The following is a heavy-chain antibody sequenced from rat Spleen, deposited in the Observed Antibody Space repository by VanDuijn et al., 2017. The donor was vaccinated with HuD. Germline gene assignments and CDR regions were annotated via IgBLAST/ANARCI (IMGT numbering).Heavy chain of an antibody. CDR3: TRHVVTAYWYFDF. J-gene: IGHJ1*01. D-gene: IGHD1-10*01. CDR2: ISNTGGSI. Sequence: EVQLVESGGGLVQPGRSLKLSCAASGFTFSRSAMAWVRQAPTKGLEWVASISNTGGSIYYPDSVKGRFTISRHNTQNTLYLQMNSLRSEDTATYYCTRHVVTAYWYFDFWGPGTMVAVSS. V-gene: IGHV5-29*01. CDR1: GFTFSRSA.